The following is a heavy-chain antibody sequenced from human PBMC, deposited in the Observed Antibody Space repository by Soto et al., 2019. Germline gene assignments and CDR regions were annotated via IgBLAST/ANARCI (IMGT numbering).Heavy chain of an antibody. V-gene: IGHV1-69*06. J-gene: IGHJ6*02. D-gene: IGHD4-17*01. CDR2: IIPIFGTA. Sequence: QVQLVQSGAEVKKPGSSVKVSCKASGGTFSSYAISWVRQAPGQGLEWMGGIIPIFGTANYAQKFQGRVTITADKSTSTAYMELSSLRSEDTAVYYCAMRPTSVTDYYYGMDVWGQGTTVTVSS. CDR1: GGTFSSYA. CDR3: AMRPTSVTDYYYGMDV.